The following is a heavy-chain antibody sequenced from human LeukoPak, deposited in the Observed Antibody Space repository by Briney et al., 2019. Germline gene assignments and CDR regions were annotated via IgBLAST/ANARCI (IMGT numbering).Heavy chain of an antibody. J-gene: IGHJ3*02. CDR2: INSDGSST. D-gene: IGHD3-22*01. Sequence: PGGSLRLSCAASGFTFSSYWMHWVRQAPGKGLVWVSRINSDGSSTSYADSVKGRFTISRDNAKNTLYLQMNSLRAEDTAVYYCARSAGYYDSSGYWPSDAFDIWGQGTMVTASS. CDR1: GFTFSSYW. CDR3: ARSAGYYDSSGYWPSDAFDI. V-gene: IGHV3-74*01.